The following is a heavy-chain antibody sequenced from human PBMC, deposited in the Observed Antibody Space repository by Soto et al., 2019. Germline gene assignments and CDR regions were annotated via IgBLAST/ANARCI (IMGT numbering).Heavy chain of an antibody. Sequence: KPSETLSLTCTVSCDSISRSTYHWGWIRQPPGKGLEWVASLIYSGSTYYNPSLKSRVTISVDTSKNQVSLKVRSVTAADTAVYYCLAQMVVLDYFDYCGQGTLVTVSS. D-gene: IGHD3-22*01. J-gene: IGHJ4*02. CDR3: LAQMVVLDYFDY. CDR2: LIYSGST. V-gene: IGHV4-39*01. CDR1: CDSISRSTYH.